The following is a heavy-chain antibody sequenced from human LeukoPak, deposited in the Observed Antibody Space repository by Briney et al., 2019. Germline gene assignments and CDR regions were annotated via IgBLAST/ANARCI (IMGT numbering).Heavy chain of an antibody. Sequence: PGGSLRLSCAASGFTFSSYSMNWVRQAPGKGLEWVSSISSSSSYIYYADSVKGRFPVSRDNAKNSLYLQMNSLRAEDTAVYYCARRSCSGGSCYSPGPTDAFDIWGQRTMVTVSS. V-gene: IGHV3-21*01. CDR1: GFTFSSYS. J-gene: IGHJ3*02. CDR3: ARRSCSGGSCYSPGPTDAFDI. D-gene: IGHD2-15*01. CDR2: ISSSSSYI.